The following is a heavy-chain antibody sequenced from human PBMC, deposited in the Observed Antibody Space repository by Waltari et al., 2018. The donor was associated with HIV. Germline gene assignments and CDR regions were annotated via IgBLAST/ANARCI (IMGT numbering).Heavy chain of an antibody. V-gene: IGHV4-34*01. CDR3: ARARYCSSTRCYTKGRRNSFYYYALDV. CDR1: GGSFSGYY. J-gene: IGHJ6*02. D-gene: IGHD2-2*02. Sequence: QVQLQQWGAGLLKPSETLSLTCAVYGGSFSGYYWSWIRQPPGKGLEWIGEINHRGSTIYNPSLKSRVIISVDTSMNQFSLKLSSGTAADTAVYYCARARYCSSTRCYTKGRRNSFYYYALDVWGQGTTVTVSS. CDR2: INHRGST.